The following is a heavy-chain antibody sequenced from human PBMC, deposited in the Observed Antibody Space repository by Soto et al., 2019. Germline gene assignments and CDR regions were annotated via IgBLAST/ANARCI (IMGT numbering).Heavy chain of an antibody. CDR3: ARYSPPKKSFDSNPGWLDP. Sequence: QVQLQESGPGLVLPSETLSLTCTVSGGSMNSYYWTWVRQPPGKGLEWIGYVYDSGTSKYNASLESSITMSLDKSRNQFSLSLSSVTAADTAVYFCARYSPPKKSFDSNPGWLDPWGQGTLVAVSS. J-gene: IGHJ5*02. CDR1: GGSMNSYY. V-gene: IGHV4-59*01. CDR2: VYDSGTS. D-gene: IGHD2-21*01.